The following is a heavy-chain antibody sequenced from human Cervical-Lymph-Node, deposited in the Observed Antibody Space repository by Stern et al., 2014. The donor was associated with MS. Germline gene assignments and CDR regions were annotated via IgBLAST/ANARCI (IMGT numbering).Heavy chain of an antibody. D-gene: IGHD6-19*01. CDR3: AREVAGHRLGMMDV. Sequence: VQLVESGAEVKTPGASVKLSCKASGYPFTSYYMHWVRQAPGQGLEWMGIINPSGGSPTYAQKFQGRVTMTRDTSTSTVYMELSSLRSEDTAVYYCAREVAGHRLGMMDVWGQGTSVTVSS. V-gene: IGHV1-46*01. J-gene: IGHJ6*02. CDR1: GYPFTSYY. CDR2: INPSGGSP.